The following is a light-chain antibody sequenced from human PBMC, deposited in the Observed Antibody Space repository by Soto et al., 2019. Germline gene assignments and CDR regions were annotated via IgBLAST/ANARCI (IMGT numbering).Light chain of an antibody. CDR3: QQYGTSEII. Sequence: EIVLTQSPGTLSLSPGEIATLSCRASQTLSNSFIAWYQQKPGQAPRLLIYDTSSRATGVPDRYSASGSGTDFTLTISRLEPEDFAVVFCQQYGTSEIIFGQGTRLEIK. V-gene: IGKV3-20*01. J-gene: IGKJ5*01. CDR2: DTS. CDR1: QTLSNSF.